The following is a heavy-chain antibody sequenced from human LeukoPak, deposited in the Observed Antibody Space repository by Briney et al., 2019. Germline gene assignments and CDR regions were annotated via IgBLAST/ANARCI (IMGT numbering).Heavy chain of an antibody. CDR3: ARVGGMRPAAAKVLRANWFDP. J-gene: IGHJ5*02. D-gene: IGHD6-13*01. Sequence: TSETLSLTCAVYGGSFSGYYWSWIRQPPGEGLEWIGEINHSGSTNSNPSLKSRVTISVDTSKNQFSLKLSSVTAADTAVYYCARVGGMRPAAAKVLRANWFDPWGQGTLVTVSS. V-gene: IGHV4-34*01. CDR2: INHSGST. CDR1: GGSFSGYY.